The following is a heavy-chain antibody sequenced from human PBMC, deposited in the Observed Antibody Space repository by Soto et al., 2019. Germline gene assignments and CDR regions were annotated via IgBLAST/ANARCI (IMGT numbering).Heavy chain of an antibody. CDR1: GGSFSGYY. Sequence: SETLSLTCAVYGGSFSGYYWSWIRQPPGKGLEWIGEINHSGSTNYNPSLKSRVTISVDTSKNQFSLKLSSVTAADTAVYYCARRRTIFGVIIRGNWFDPWGQGTLVTVSS. CDR2: INHSGST. J-gene: IGHJ5*02. D-gene: IGHD3-3*01. V-gene: IGHV4-34*01. CDR3: ARRRTIFGVIIRGNWFDP.